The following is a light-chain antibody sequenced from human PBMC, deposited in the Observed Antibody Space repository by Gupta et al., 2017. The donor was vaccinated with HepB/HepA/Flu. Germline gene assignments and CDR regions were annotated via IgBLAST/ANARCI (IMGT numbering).Light chain of an antibody. CDR3: QQRGNWPLT. J-gene: IGKJ4*01. CDR1: QSVSIY. V-gene: IGKV3-11*01. CDR2: DAS. Sequence: IVLTQSPATLSLSPGESATLSCRASQSVSIYLAWYQQKPGQAPRLLIYDASNRATGIPARFSGSGSGTDFPLTISRLEPEDFAIYYCQQRGNWPLTFGGGTKVEI.